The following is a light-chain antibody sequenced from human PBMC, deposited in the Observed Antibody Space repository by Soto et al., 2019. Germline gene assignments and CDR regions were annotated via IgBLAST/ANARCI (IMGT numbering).Light chain of an antibody. V-gene: IGLV2-14*01. J-gene: IGLJ1*01. CDR1: SSDVGGYNY. CDR3: SSYNSSSTLYV. Sequence: QSVLTQPASVSGSPGQSITISCTGTSSDVGGYNYVSWYQQHPGKAPKLMIYDVSNRPSGVSNRFSGSKSGNTASLTISGLQAEDEADYYCSSYNSSSTLYVFGTGTKLTVL. CDR2: DVS.